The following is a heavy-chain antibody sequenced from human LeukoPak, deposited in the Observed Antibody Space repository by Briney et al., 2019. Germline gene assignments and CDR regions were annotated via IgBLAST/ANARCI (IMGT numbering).Heavy chain of an antibody. CDR2: ISYDGSNK. CDR3: AKELRRNFDY. V-gene: IGHV3-30*18. Sequence: PGGSLRLSCAASGFTFSSYGMHWVRQAPGKGLEWVAVISYDGSNKYYADSVKGRFTISRDNSENTLYLQMNSLRAEDTAVYYCAKELRRNFDYWGQGTLVTVSS. D-gene: IGHD2-21*02. J-gene: IGHJ4*02. CDR1: GFTFSSYG.